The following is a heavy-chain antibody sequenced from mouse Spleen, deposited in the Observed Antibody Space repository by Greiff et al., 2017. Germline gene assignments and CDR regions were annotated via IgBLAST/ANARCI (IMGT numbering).Heavy chain of an antibody. CDR3: ARCWGLRNYFGY. J-gene: IGHJ2*01. V-gene: IGHV1-66*01. CDR2: IYHGSGNT. Sequence: QVQLQQSGPELVKPGASVKISCKASGYSFTSYYIHWVKQRPGKGLEWIGGIYHGSGNTKYNEKFKGKATLTADTSSSTAYMQLSSLTSEDSSVYYCARCWGLRNYFGYWGQGTTLTVSS. CDR1: GYSFTSYY. D-gene: IGHD2-2*01.